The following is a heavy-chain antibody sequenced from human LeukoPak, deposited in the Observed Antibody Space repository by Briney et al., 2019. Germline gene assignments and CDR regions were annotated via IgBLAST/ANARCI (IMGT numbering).Heavy chain of an antibody. V-gene: IGHV4-30-2*01. D-gene: IGHD3-22*01. CDR1: GGSISSGGYS. CDR3: ARTRSLTYYYDSSGSPDWYFDL. Sequence: ASETLSLTCAVSGGSISSGGYSWSWIRQPPGKGLEWIGYIYHSGSTYYNPSLKSRVTISVDGSKNQFSLKLSSVTAADTAVYYCARTRSLTYYYDSSGSPDWYFDLWGRGTLVTVSS. J-gene: IGHJ2*01. CDR2: IYHSGST.